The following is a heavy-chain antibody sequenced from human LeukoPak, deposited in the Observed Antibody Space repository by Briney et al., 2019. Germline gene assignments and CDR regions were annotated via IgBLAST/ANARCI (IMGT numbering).Heavy chain of an antibody. J-gene: IGHJ4*02. V-gene: IGHV3-23*01. CDR1: GFTSSSYA. CDR2: ISGSGGST. Sequence: PGGSLRLSCAASGFTSSSYAMSWVRQAPGKGLEWVSAISGSGGSTYYADSVKGRFTISRDNSKNTLYLQMNSLRAEDTAVYYCAKPTYYYDSSGSRNYYFDYWGQGTLVTVSS. CDR3: AKPTYYYDSSGSRNYYFDY. D-gene: IGHD3-22*01.